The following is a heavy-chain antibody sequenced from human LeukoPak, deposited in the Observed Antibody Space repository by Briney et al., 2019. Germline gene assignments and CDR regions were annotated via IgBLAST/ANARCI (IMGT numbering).Heavy chain of an antibody. J-gene: IGHJ4*02. CDR1: GFTFSSYS. CDR3: ARTGWPAAFYFDY. Sequence: GGSLRLSCAASGFTFSSYSMNWVRQAPGKGLEWVSSISSSSSYIYYADSVKGRFTISRDNAKNSLYLQMNSLRAEDTAVYYCARTGWPAAFYFDYWGQGTLVTVSS. CDR2: ISSSSSYI. V-gene: IGHV3-21*01. D-gene: IGHD6-19*01.